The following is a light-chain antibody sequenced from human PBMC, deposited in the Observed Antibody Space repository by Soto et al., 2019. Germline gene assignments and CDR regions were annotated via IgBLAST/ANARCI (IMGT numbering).Light chain of an antibody. V-gene: IGKV1-39*01. CDR1: QSISSY. CDR2: AAS. CDR3: QQSYSSPYT. Sequence: DIQMTQSPSSLSASVGDRVAITCRASQSISSYLNWYQQKPGKAPNLLIYAASSLHSGVPSRFSGSGSGTDFALTVSSLQPEDFATYYCQQSYSSPYTFGQGTKVDIK. J-gene: IGKJ2*01.